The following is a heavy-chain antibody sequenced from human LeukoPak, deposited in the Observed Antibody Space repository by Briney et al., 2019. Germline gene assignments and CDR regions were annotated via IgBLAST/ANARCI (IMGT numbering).Heavy chain of an antibody. CDR1: GFTFSSYA. CDR3: ARRGTALNYYDSSGYGAFDI. Sequence: PGRSLRLSCAASGFTFSSYAMHWVCQAPGKGLEWVAVISYDGSNKYYADSVKGRFTISRDNSKNTLYLQMNSLRAEDTAVYYCARRGTALNYYDSSGYGAFDIWGQGTMVTVSS. V-gene: IGHV3-30-3*01. D-gene: IGHD3-22*01. J-gene: IGHJ3*02. CDR2: ISYDGSNK.